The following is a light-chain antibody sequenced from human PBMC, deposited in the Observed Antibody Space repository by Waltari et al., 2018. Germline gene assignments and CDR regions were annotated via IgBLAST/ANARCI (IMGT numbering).Light chain of an antibody. Sequence: QSALTQPASVSGSPGQSITISCTGTSSDVGTSNLVSWYQLHPGTTPKLIIYESTKRPSGVSRRFSGSKAGNTASLTISGPQAEDDADYYCCSFAGSSPHVVFGGGTKLTVL. CDR1: SSDVGTSNL. CDR2: EST. J-gene: IGLJ2*01. V-gene: IGLV2-23*01. CDR3: CSFAGSSPHVV.